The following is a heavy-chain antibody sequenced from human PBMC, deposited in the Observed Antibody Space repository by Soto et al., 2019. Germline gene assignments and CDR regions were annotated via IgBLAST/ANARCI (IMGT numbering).Heavy chain of an antibody. V-gene: IGHV4-39*01. D-gene: IGHD6-13*01. CDR3: ARPKTIGAAAGKGWFDP. J-gene: IGHJ5*02. Sequence: GSLRLSCTASGFTFGAYAMSWFRQAPGKGLEWIGSIFYTGSTYYSPSLKGRLIISVDPSKNQFSLKLTSVTAADTAMYYCARPKTIGAAAGKGWFDPWGQGTLVTVS. CDR2: IFYTGST. CDR1: GFTFGAYA.